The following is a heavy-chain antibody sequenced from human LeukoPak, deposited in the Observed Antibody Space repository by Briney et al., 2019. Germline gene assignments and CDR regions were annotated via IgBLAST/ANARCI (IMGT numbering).Heavy chain of an antibody. Sequence: SETLSLTCSVSRGSISGYYWSWIRQPPGKGLEWIGDIHYSGSTNYNPSLKSRVTISVDTSKNQFSLKLSSVTAADTAVYYCARLLYYGSGSYYNWFDPWGQGTLVTVSS. D-gene: IGHD3-10*01. CDR3: ARLLYYGSGSYYNWFDP. V-gene: IGHV4-59*08. CDR2: IHYSGST. CDR1: RGSISGYY. J-gene: IGHJ5*02.